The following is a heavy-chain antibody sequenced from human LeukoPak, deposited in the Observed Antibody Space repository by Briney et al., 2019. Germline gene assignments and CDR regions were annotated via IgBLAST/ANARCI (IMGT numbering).Heavy chain of an antibody. J-gene: IGHJ4*02. CDR2: ISAYNGNT. V-gene: IGHV1-18*01. D-gene: IGHD2-15*01. CDR1: GYTFTSYG. Sequence: GASVKVSCKASGYTFTSYGISWVRQAPGQGLEWMGWISAYNGNTNYAQKFQGRVTMTTDTSTSTGCMELRSLRSDDTAVYYCAREWSDYFDYWGQGTLVTVSS. CDR3: AREWSDYFDY.